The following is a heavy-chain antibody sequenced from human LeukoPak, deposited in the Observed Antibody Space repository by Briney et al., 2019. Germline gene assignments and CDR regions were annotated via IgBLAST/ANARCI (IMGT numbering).Heavy chain of an antibody. J-gene: IGHJ1*01. Sequence: GSLRLSCAASGFTFTDYYMSWIRQAPGKGLEWVSYITNSGTTIYYADSVKGRFTISRDNAKNSLYLQMNSLRAEDTAVYYCARDGHYDILTGYFQDWGQGTLVTVSS. CDR2: ITNSGTTI. V-gene: IGHV3-11*01. CDR1: GFTFTDYY. D-gene: IGHD3-9*01. CDR3: ARDGHYDILTGYFQD.